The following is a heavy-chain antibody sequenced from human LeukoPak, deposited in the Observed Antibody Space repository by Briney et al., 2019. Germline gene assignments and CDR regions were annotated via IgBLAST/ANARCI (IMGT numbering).Heavy chain of an antibody. CDR2: IIPIFGTA. Sequence: SAKVSCKASGGTFSSYAISWGRHAPGQGLEWMGGIIPIFGTANYAQKFQGRVTITSAESTSTAYMELSSLRSEDTAVYYCARVPPTYDFWSGYQEYYFDYWGQGTLVTVSS. CDR1: GGTFSSYA. CDR3: ARVPPTYDFWSGYQEYYFDY. V-gene: IGHV1-69*01. J-gene: IGHJ4*02. D-gene: IGHD3-3*01.